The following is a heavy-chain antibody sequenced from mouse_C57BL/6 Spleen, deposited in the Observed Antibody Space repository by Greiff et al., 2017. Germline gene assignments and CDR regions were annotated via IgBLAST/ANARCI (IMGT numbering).Heavy chain of an antibody. CDR1: GYTFTSYW. D-gene: IGHD1-1*01. J-gene: IGHJ2*01. Sequence: QVQLQQSGAELVKPGASVKMSCKASGYTFTSYWITWVKQRPGQGLEWIGDIYPGSGSTNYNEKFKSKATLTVDTSSSTAYMQLSSLTSEDSAVYYCARLHYYGSGGGYWGQGTTLTVSS. CDR2: IYPGSGST. CDR3: ARLHYYGSGGGY. V-gene: IGHV1-55*01.